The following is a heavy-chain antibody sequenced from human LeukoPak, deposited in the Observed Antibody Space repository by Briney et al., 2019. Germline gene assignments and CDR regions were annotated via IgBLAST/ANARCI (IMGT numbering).Heavy chain of an antibody. CDR1: GFGLRNYW. CDR2: VSTDGTTT. V-gene: IGHV3-74*01. CDR3: ARTRGRTVFDL. D-gene: IGHD3-10*01. J-gene: IGHJ3*01. Sequence: PRGSLRLSCAASGFGLRNYWMHWVRQVPGRGLVWVSHVSTDGTTTNYADSVKGRLTISRDNARNTLSLQVSSLKVEDTGVYFCARTRGRTVFDLWGQGTMVTVSS.